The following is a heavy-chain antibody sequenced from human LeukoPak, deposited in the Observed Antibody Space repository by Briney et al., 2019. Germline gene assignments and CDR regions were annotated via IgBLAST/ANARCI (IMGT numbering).Heavy chain of an antibody. CDR2: ISGSGGCT. D-gene: IGHD6-19*01. V-gene: IGHV3-23*01. CDR3: AKDRSGGGDYFFGMDV. J-gene: IGHJ6*02. CDR1: GFTCSSYP. Sequence: GGSLRLSCAASGFTCSSYPMSWLREARGKGLEEVSHISGSGGCTYYADSVKGRFTISRDNSKNTLYLQMNSLRVEDTAVYYCAKDRSGGGDYFFGMDVWGQGTTVTVSS.